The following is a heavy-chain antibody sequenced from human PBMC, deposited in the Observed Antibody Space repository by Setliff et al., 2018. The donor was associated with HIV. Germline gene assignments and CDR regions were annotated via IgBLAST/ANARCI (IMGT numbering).Heavy chain of an antibody. J-gene: IGHJ4*01. CDR1: GGTFSSYA. Sequence: SVKVSCRTSGGTFSSYAVSWVRQAPGQGLEWMGGIIPAFGTANYAQKFQGRVTITTDESTSTAYMELSGLRSEDTAVYLCARDGLLVAGIRFDYWGQGTLVTVSS. CDR3: ARDGLLVAGIRFDY. CDR2: IIPAFGTA. D-gene: IGHD6-19*01. V-gene: IGHV1-69*05.